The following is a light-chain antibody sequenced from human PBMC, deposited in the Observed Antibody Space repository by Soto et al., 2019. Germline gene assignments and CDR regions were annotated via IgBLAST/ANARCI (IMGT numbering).Light chain of an antibody. Sequence: DVQITQAPSSLSASVGDRVTITCRASQSITNYLNWYQQKPGEAPKLLIYGASTLQRGVPSRFSGSGSGTDFSLTISSLQPEDFATDWCQQTYSIPCTFGPGAKVD. CDR1: QSITNY. CDR2: GAS. V-gene: IGKV1-39*01. J-gene: IGKJ3*01. CDR3: QQTYSIPCT.